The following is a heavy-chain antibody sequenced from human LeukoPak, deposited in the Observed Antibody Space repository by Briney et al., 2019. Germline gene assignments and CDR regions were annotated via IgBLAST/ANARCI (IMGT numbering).Heavy chain of an antibody. J-gene: IGHJ6*03. CDR3: ARASAAAGTLSYYYYYYMDV. D-gene: IGHD6-13*01. V-gene: IGHV6-1*01. Sequence: SQTLSLTCAISGDSVSSNSAAWNWIRQSPSRGLEWLGRTYYRSKWYNDYAVSVKSRITINPDTSKNQFSLRLNSVTPEDTAVYYCARASAAAGTLSYYYYYYMDVWGKGTTVTVSS. CDR1: GDSVSSNSAA. CDR2: TYYRSKWYN.